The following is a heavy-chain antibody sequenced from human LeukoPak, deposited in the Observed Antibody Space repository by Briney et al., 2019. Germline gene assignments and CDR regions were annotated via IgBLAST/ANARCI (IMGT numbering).Heavy chain of an antibody. CDR2: IADAGT. CDR1: GFTFNKIA. Sequence: PGGSLRLSCAASGFTFNKIAMTWVRQAPGKGLEWVSTIADAGTYYADSVKGRFTISRDNSKNMLYLQLNSLRAGDTAMYYCAKNLGPFDVRGQGTMVTVSS. J-gene: IGHJ3*01. D-gene: IGHD3-16*01. V-gene: IGHV3-23*01. CDR3: AKNLGPFDV.